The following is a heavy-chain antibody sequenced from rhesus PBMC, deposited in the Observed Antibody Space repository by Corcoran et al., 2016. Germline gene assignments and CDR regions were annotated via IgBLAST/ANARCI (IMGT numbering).Heavy chain of an antibody. D-gene: IGHD6-31*01. V-gene: IGHV4-65*01. CDR1: GGSISSSNW. J-gene: IGHJ4*01. CDR3: ARGGWSSGFYY. CDR2: ISGSSGST. Sequence: QVQLQESGPGLVKPSETLSLTCAVSGGSISSSNWWSWIRQPPGKGLGWIGYISGSSGSTYSNPSLKSRVTISTDTSKNQFSLKLSSVTAADTAVYYCARGGWSSGFYYWGQGVLVTVSS.